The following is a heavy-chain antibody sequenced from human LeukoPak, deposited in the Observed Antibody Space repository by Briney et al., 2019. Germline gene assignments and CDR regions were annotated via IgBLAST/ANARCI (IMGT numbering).Heavy chain of an antibody. J-gene: IGHJ4*02. CDR3: ARINDFWSGYFHHDY. V-gene: IGHV4-59*12. CDR2: IYYSGSTGSI. D-gene: IGHD3-3*01. CDR1: GGSISSYS. Sequence: PSETLSLTCTVSGGSISSYSWSWIRQPPGKGLEWIGYIYYSGSTGSINYNPSLKSRVTISVDTSKNQFSLKLSSVTAADTAVYYCARINDFWSGYFHHDYWGQGTLVTVSS.